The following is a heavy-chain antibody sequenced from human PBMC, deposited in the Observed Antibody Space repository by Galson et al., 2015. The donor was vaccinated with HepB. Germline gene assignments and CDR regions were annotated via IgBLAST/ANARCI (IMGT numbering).Heavy chain of an antibody. CDR2: MSPKSGDI. V-gene: IGHV1-8*01. CDR1: GVTVINFD. D-gene: IGHD3-10*02. J-gene: IGHJ4*02. Sequence: SLRVCGKASGVTVINFDFNWVRQADGQGLEWMGWMSPKSGDIGYAQKFQGRITMTRDTSTSTAYMELSRLTSEDTALYYCARGPAGSSSLFDWGRGSLVTVSS. CDR3: ARGPAGSSSLFD.